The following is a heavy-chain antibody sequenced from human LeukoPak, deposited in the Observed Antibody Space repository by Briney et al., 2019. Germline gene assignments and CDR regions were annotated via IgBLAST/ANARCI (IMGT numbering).Heavy chain of an antibody. CDR1: GYTLTELS. J-gene: IGHJ3*02. D-gene: IGHD2/OR15-2a*01. CDR2: FDPEDGET. CDR3: ARAEEYEGDAFDI. Sequence: ASVKVSCKVSGYTLTELSMHWVRQAPGKGLEWMGGFDPEDGETIYAQKLQGRVTLTTDTSTSTAYMELRSLRSDDTAVYYCARAEEYEGDAFDIWGQGTMVTVPS. V-gene: IGHV1-24*01.